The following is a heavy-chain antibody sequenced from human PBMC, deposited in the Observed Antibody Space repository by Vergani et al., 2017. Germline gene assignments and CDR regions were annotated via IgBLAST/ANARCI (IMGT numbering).Heavy chain of an antibody. D-gene: IGHD3-10*01. CDR2: INPSGGST. V-gene: IGHV1-46*01. Sequence: QVQLVQSGAEVKKPGASVKVSCKASGYTFTSYGISWVRQAPGQGLEWMGIINPSGGSTSYAQKFQGRVTMTRDTSTSTVYMELSSLRSEDTAVYYCSRYAEHYYGSGGGPNNGFDPWGQGTLVTVSS. CDR1: GYTFTSYG. J-gene: IGHJ5*02. CDR3: SRYAEHYYGSGGGPNNGFDP.